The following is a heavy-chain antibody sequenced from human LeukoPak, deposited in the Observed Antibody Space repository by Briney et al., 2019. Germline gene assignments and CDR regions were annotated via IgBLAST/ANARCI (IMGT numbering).Heavy chain of an antibody. V-gene: IGHV4-39*01. CDR3: ARARGYSGLIFDY. D-gene: IGHD5-12*01. Sequence: KPSETLSLTCTVSGGSISSSSYYWGWIRQPPGKGLEWIGSIYYSGSTYYNPSLKSRVTISVDTSKNQFSLKLSSVTAAGTAVYYCARARGYSGLIFDYWGQGTLVTVSS. CDR2: IYYSGST. J-gene: IGHJ4*02. CDR1: GGSISSSSYY.